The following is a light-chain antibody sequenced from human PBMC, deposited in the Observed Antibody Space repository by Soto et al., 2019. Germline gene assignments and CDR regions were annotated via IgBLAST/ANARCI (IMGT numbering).Light chain of an antibody. Sequence: NFMLTQPHSVSESPGKTVTISCTGSSGSIASNYVQWFQQRPGSAPTTVISKNNQRPSGVPDRFSGSIDISSNSASLTISGLKTEDEADYYCQSYDCISQVFGGGTQLTVL. J-gene: IGLJ3*02. CDR3: QSYDCISQV. CDR2: KNN. CDR1: SGSIASNY. V-gene: IGLV6-57*02.